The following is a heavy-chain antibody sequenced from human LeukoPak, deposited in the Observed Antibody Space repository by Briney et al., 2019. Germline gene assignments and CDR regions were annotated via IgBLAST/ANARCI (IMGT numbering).Heavy chain of an antibody. D-gene: IGHD5-24*01. CDR2: ISSSSNTL. Sequence: TGGSLRLSCAASGFTFSSYAMDWVRQAPGKGLEWVSYISSSSNTLYYADSVKGRFTISRDNAKNSLYLQMNSLRAEDTAMYYCARVEMATIGYWGQGTLVTVSS. CDR1: GFTFSSYA. V-gene: IGHV3-48*04. CDR3: ARVEMATIGY. J-gene: IGHJ4*02.